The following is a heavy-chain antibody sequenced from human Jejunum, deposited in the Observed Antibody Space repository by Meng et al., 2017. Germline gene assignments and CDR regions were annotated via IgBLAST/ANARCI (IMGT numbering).Heavy chain of an antibody. V-gene: IGHV3-23*01. J-gene: IGHJ4*02. CDR3: AKAGDGGWELDYFDS. Sequence: GGSLRLSCAASGFVFTTYAMTWVRQAPGKGLEWVSIIAGDGGKTYFADSVKGRFTISRDSSSNTLSLQMSSLRAEDSAIYYCAKAGDGGWELDYFDSWGQGTLVTVSS. CDR2: IAGDGGKT. CDR1: GFVFTTYA. D-gene: IGHD4-23*01.